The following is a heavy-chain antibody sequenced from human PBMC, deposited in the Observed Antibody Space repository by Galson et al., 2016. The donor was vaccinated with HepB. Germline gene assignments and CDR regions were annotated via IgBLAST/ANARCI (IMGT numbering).Heavy chain of an antibody. CDR3: ARSDSGYDSFDR. CDR1: GFSFSSYA. Sequence: SLRLSCAASGFSFSSYAMHWVRQAPGKGLAGVAIISYDGGNKFYEASVKDRVTISRDNSKKPLYPQMNALRGEDTALYYCARSDSGYDSFDRWGQGTLVTVSA. D-gene: IGHD5-12*01. V-gene: IGHV3-30*04. J-gene: IGHJ4*02. CDR2: ISYDGGNK.